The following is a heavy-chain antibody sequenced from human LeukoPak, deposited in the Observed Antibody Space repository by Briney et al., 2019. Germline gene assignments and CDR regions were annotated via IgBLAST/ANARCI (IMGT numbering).Heavy chain of an antibody. Sequence: GGSLRLSCEAPGFTFSSYAMSWVRQAPGKGLEWVSAISDSGSSTYDADSVKGRFTISRDNSKNTLYLQMHSLRAEDTAVYYCAKQLGYCSDGSCYFESWGQGTLVTVSS. V-gene: IGHV3-23*01. CDR2: ISDSGSST. CDR1: GFTFSSYA. J-gene: IGHJ4*02. D-gene: IGHD2-15*01. CDR3: AKQLGYCSDGSCYFES.